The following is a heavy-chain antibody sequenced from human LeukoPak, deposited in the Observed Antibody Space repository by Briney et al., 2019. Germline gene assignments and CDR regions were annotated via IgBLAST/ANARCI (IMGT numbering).Heavy chain of an antibody. CDR1: GGSISSGGYY. Sequence: SQTLSLTCTVSGGSISSGGYYWSWIRQHPGKGLEWIGYIYYSGSTYYNPSLKSRVTISVDTSKNQFSLKLSSVTAADTAVYYCARGLDDILTGSYYYYYGMDVWGQGTTVTVSS. V-gene: IGHV4-31*03. CDR2: IYYSGST. CDR3: ARGLDDILTGSYYYYYGMDV. J-gene: IGHJ6*02. D-gene: IGHD3-9*01.